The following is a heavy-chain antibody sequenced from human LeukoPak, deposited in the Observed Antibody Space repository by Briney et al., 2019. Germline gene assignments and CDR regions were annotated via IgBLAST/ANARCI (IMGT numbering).Heavy chain of an antibody. Sequence: SVKVSCKAFGGTFSSYAISWVRQAPGQGLEWMGGIIPIFGTANYAQKFQGRVTITTDESTSTAYMELSSLRSGDTAVYYCARSLSDFWSGYYYGADYWGQGTLVTVSS. J-gene: IGHJ4*02. CDR1: GGTFSSYA. CDR2: IIPIFGTA. V-gene: IGHV1-69*05. CDR3: ARSLSDFWSGYYYGADY. D-gene: IGHD3-3*01.